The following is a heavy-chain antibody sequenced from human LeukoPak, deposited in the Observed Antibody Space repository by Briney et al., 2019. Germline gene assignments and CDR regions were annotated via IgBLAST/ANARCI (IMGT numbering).Heavy chain of an antibody. CDR2: IQSDGSST. CDR3: ARFWGASDL. J-gene: IGHJ2*01. D-gene: IGHD3-16*01. V-gene: IGHV3-74*01. Sequence: PGRSLRLSCAASGFTFSSYGMHWVRQAPGKGLVWVSRIQSDGSSTYYADSVKGRFTISRDNAKNTLYLQMNSLRAEDTAVYYCARFWGASDLWGRGTLVTVSS. CDR1: GFTFSSYG.